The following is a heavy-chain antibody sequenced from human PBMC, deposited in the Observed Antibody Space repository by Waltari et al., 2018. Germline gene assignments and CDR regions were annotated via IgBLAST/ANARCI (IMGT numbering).Heavy chain of an antibody. D-gene: IGHD3-10*01. CDR3: ARDGRGFNYGSGTYNY. Sequence: QVQMRQWGAGLLEPSETLSLTCAVYGGSLSGYSWTWIRQTPGKGLEWIGEINHSGSTNYSSSLKSRVTISLDASNNQFSLKLSSVTAADTAIYYCARDGRGFNYGSGTYNYWGQGTLVTVSS. J-gene: IGHJ4*02. CDR2: INHSGST. V-gene: IGHV4-34*01. CDR1: GGSLSGYS.